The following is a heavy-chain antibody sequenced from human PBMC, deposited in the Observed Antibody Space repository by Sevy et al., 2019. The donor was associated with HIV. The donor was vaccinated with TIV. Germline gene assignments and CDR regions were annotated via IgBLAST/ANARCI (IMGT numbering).Heavy chain of an antibody. CDR1: GFTFSSYW. V-gene: IGHV3-7*01. CDR3: ARLIPVHYIVVVVAATDYYFDY. J-gene: IGHJ4*02. Sequence: GGSLRLSCAASGFTFSSYWMSWVRQAPGKGLEWVANIKQDGSEKYYVDSVKGRFTISRDNAKNSLYLQMNSLRAEDTAVYYCARLIPVHYIVVVVAATDYYFDYCGQGTLVTVSS. CDR2: IKQDGSEK. D-gene: IGHD2-15*01.